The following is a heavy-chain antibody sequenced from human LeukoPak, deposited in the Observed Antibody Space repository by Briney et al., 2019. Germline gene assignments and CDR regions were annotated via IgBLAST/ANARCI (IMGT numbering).Heavy chain of an antibody. CDR1: GFTFSSYA. CDR2: ISYDGSNK. CDR3: ATSTDADAFDI. D-gene: IGHD2-2*01. V-gene: IGHV3-30-3*01. J-gene: IGHJ3*02. Sequence: GGSLRLSCAASGFTFSSYAMHWVRQAPGKGLEWVAVISYDGSNKYYADSVKGRFTISRDNSKNTLYLQMNSLRAEDTAVYYCATSTDADAFDIWGQGTMVTVSS.